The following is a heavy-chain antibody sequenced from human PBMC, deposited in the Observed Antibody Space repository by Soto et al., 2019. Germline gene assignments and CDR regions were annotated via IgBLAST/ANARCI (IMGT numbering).Heavy chain of an antibody. D-gene: IGHD2-15*01. Sequence: KPSETLSLTCTASAGSVNSDYWSWIRQPPGRGLEWIGYIYSSGYTNYNPSLESRVTISVDTSKKQFSLKLNSVTAADTAVYYCAREVRYCSGGSCYSYLDHWGQGTMVTVSS. V-gene: IGHV4-59*02. J-gene: IGHJ4*02. CDR2: IYSSGYT. CDR1: AGSVNSDY. CDR3: AREVRYCSGGSCYSYLDH.